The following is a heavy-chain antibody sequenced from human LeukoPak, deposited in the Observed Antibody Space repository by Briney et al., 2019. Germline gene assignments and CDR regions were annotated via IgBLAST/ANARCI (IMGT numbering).Heavy chain of an antibody. CDR2: INHSGST. J-gene: IGHJ6*03. D-gene: IGHD4-17*01. Sequence: SETLSLTCAVYGGSFSGYYWSWIRQPPGKGLEWIGEINHSGSTNYNPSLKSRVTISVDTSKNQFSLQLNSVTPEDTAVYYCAREAVTTVNFFGYYYMDVWGKGTTVTVSS. CDR1: GGSFSGYY. CDR3: AREAVTTVNFFGYYYMDV. V-gene: IGHV4-34*01.